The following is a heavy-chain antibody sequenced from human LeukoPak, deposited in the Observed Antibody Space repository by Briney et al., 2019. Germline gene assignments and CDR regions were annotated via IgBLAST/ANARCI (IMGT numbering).Heavy chain of an antibody. D-gene: IGHD3-3*01. CDR2: IYYSGST. CDR3: ARDRSPSYDFWSGYHAPYYYYGMDV. Sequence: SETLSLTCTVSGGSISSGGYYWSWIRQHPGKGLEWIGYIYYSGSTYYNPSLKSRVTISVDTSKNQFSLKLSSVTAADTAVYYCARDRSPSYDFWSGYHAPYYYYGMDVWGQGTTVTVSS. J-gene: IGHJ6*02. V-gene: IGHV4-31*03. CDR1: GGSISSGGYY.